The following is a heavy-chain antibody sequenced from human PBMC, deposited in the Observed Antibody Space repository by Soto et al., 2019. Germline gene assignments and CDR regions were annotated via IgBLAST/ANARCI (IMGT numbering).Heavy chain of an antibody. J-gene: IGHJ4*02. D-gene: IGHD6-13*01. Sequence: PGGSLRLSCPASVFTFSSYSMTWVRQPPGKRLEWVSSISGTGDTTSYADSVKGRFTISRDNSKSTLYLQMNSLRAEDTALYYCAKRTAAAGPYFDYWGQGTLVTVSS. V-gene: IGHV3-23*01. CDR1: VFTFSSYS. CDR3: AKRTAAAGPYFDY. CDR2: ISGTGDTT.